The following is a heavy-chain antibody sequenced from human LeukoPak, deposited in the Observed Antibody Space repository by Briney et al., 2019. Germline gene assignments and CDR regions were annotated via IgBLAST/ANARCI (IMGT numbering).Heavy chain of an antibody. CDR3: ARETSQKGAHYMDV. CDR1: GGSISSSY. J-gene: IGHJ6*03. Sequence: SSETLSLTCTVSGGSISSSYWSWIRQPPGKGLEWIGYIYYSGSTNYNPSLKSRVTISVDTSKNQFSLKLRSVTAADTAVYYCARETSQKGAHYMDVWGKGTTVTISS. CDR2: IYYSGST. D-gene: IGHD3-16*01. V-gene: IGHV4-59*01.